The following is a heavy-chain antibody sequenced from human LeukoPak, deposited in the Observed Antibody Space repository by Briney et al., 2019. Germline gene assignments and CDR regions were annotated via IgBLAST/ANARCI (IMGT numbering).Heavy chain of an antibody. J-gene: IGHJ6*02. CDR3: ARGGGKHGMDV. Sequence: QPGGSLRLSCVASGFTFSSYAMHWVRQAPGKGLEWVAVISYDGSNKYYADSVKGRFTISRDNSKNTLYLQMNSLRAEDTAVYYCARGGGKHGMDVWGQGTTVTVSS. CDR1: GFTFSSYA. D-gene: IGHD3-16*01. CDR2: ISYDGSNK. V-gene: IGHV3-30*04.